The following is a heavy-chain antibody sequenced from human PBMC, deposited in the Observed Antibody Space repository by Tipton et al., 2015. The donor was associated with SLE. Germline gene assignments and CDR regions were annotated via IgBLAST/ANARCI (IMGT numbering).Heavy chain of an antibody. D-gene: IGHD2-21*01. J-gene: IGHJ5*02. CDR3: ARYHGDGRWFDP. CDR2: TNPSGNT. V-gene: IGHV4-34*01. Sequence: TLSLTCAVYGGSFSGYSWSWIRQPPGKGLEWIGQTNPSGNTNYNPSLKSRVTISVDTSNNQLSLKLTSVTAADTAVYYCARYHGDGRWFDPWGQGTLVTVSS. CDR1: GGSFSGYS.